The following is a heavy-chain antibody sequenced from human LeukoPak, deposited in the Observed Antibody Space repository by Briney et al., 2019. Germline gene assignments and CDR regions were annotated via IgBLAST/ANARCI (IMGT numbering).Heavy chain of an antibody. V-gene: IGHV3-33*01. D-gene: IGHD6-19*01. CDR2: IWYDGSTK. CDR1: TFTFSTYG. J-gene: IGHJ6*03. CDR3: ARTGSGWPDYYYYYMDV. Sequence: PGGSLRLSCAASTFTFSTYGMHWVRQPPGKGLEWVSVIWYDGSTKYYADSVKGRFTISRDNSKNTLYLQMNSLRAEDTAVYYCARTGSGWPDYYYYYMDVWGKGTTVTVSS.